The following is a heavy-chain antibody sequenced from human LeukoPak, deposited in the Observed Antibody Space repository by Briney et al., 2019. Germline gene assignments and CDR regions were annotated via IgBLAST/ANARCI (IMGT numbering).Heavy chain of an antibody. CDR3: AREGVHCSSTSCYENFDY. D-gene: IGHD2-2*01. CDR2: IYYSGST. V-gene: IGHV4-30-4*08. J-gene: IGHJ4*02. CDR1: GGSISSGDYY. Sequence: SQTLSLTCTVSGGSISSGDYYWSWIRQPPGKGLEWIGYIYYSGSTYYNPSLKSRVTISVDTSKNQFSLKLSSVTAADTAVYYCAREGVHCSSTSCYENFDYCGQGTLVSVSS.